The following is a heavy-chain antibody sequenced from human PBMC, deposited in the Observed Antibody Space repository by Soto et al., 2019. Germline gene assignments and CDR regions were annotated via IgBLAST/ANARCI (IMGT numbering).Heavy chain of an antibody. CDR2: ISGNVGSTT. CDR3: AKHRGFVAGPFDS. V-gene: IGHV3-23*01. Sequence: EVQLLESGGGLAQPGGPLRPSAEVSETPSTNYARAWSAQPQGKGLEWVSGISGNVGSTTHYADSVKGRFTISRDNSKNILFLQMNSLRAEDTAVYYCAKHRGFVAGPFDSWGQGTLVIVSS. CDR1: ETPSTNYA. D-gene: IGHD6-19*01. J-gene: IGHJ4*02.